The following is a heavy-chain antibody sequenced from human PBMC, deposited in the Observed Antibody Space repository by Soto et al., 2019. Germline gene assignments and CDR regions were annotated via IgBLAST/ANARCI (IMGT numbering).Heavy chain of an antibody. CDR1: GYTFTSYA. V-gene: IGHV1-3*01. CDR3: ATPIVAFY. CDR2: INAGNGNT. J-gene: IGHJ4*02. Sequence: QVQLVQSGAEVKKPGASVKVSCKACGYTFTSYATHWVRQAPGQRLEWMGWINAGNGNTKYSQKFQGRVIITRDTSAGTAYMELRSLRSEDTAVYYCATPIVAFYWGQGTLVTVSS. D-gene: IGHD5-12*01.